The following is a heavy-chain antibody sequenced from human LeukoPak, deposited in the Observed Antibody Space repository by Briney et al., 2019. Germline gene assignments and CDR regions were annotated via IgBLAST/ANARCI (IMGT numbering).Heavy chain of an antibody. D-gene: IGHD3-22*01. J-gene: IGHJ4*02. Sequence: PGGSLRPSCAASGFTFSSYAMSWVRQAPGKGLEWVSAISGSGGSTYYADSVKGRFTISRDNSKNTLYLQMNSLRAEDTAVYYCAKDPSYYYDSSGYYYFDYWGQGTLVTVSS. CDR2: ISGSGGST. V-gene: IGHV3-23*01. CDR1: GFTFSSYA. CDR3: AKDPSYYYDSSGYYYFDY.